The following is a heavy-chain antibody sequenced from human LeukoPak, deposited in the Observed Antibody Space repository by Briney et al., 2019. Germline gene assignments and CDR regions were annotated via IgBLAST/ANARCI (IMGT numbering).Heavy chain of an antibody. CDR3: ARGAGGSGSYPFDY. CDR2: ISPNSGGT. D-gene: IGHD3-10*01. CDR1: GYTFTGYL. J-gene: IGHJ4*02. V-gene: IGHV1-2*02. Sequence: ASVKVSCKASGYTFTGYLMHWVRQAPGQGLEWMGWISPNSGGTHYAQTFQGRVTMTRDTSISTAYMELSGLGSDDTAVYYCARGAGGSGSYPFDYLGQGTLVTVSS.